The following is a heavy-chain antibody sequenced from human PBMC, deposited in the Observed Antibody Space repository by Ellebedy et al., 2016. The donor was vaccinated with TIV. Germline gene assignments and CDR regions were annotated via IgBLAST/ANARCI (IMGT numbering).Heavy chain of an antibody. CDR1: GYTLTSYG. Sequence: AASVKVSCKASGYTLTSYGINWVRQAPGQGLDWMGRIIPILGIANYAQKFQDRVTIIADKSTSTAFMELSSLRSEDPAVYYCARTHTAMLEYNYGMDVWGQGTTVTVSS. V-gene: IGHV1-69*04. CDR2: IIPILGIA. D-gene: IGHD5-18*01. J-gene: IGHJ6*02. CDR3: ARTHTAMLEYNYGMDV.